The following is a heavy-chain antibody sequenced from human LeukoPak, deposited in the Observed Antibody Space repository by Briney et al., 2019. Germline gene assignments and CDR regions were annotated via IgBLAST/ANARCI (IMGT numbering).Heavy chain of an antibody. Sequence: GGSLRLSCAASGFTFSSYSMNWVRQAPGKGLEWVSSISSSSSYIYYADSVKGRFTISRDNAKNSLYLQMNSLRAEDTAVYYCARSQGGYCSSTSCYAPPSYFDYWGQGTLVTVSS. J-gene: IGHJ4*02. CDR2: ISSSSSYI. D-gene: IGHD2-2*01. V-gene: IGHV3-21*01. CDR1: GFTFSSYS. CDR3: ARSQGGYCSSTSCYAPPSYFDY.